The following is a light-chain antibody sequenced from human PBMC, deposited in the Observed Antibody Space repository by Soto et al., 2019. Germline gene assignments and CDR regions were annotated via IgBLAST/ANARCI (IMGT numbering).Light chain of an antibody. V-gene: IGLV1-36*01. CDR1: SSNIGNNA. Sequence: QAVVTQPPSVSEAPRQRVTISCSGSSSNIGNNAVSWYQQLPGKAPKLLIYYDDLLSSGVSDRFSASKSGTSASLAIRGLQSEDEAHYYCAAWDDSWNGVVFGGGTKLTVL. CDR3: AAWDDSWNGVV. J-gene: IGLJ2*01. CDR2: YDD.